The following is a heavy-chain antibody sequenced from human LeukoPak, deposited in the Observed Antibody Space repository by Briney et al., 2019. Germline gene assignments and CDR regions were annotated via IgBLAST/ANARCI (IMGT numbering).Heavy chain of an antibody. Sequence: GGSLRLSCAASGFIVSNNYMSWVRQAPGKGLEWVSVIYSGGTTYYADSVKGRFTMSRDKSKNTLYLQMNSLRSEDTSIYYCARLQGTRQLWLPFDLWGQGTLVTVSS. CDR1: GFIVSNNY. D-gene: IGHD5-18*01. V-gene: IGHV3-53*05. CDR2: IYSGGTT. CDR3: ARLQGTRQLWLPFDL. J-gene: IGHJ4*02.